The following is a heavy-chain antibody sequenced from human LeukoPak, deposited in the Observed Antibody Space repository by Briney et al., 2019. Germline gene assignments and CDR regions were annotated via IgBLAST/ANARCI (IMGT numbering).Heavy chain of an antibody. Sequence: PGASLRLSCAASGFTFSSYAMSWVRQAPGKGLEWVSTIRGSGGSTYYADSVKGRFTISRDNSKNTLYLQMNSLRAEDTAVYCCARDFYDSSGYTGAFDIWGQGTVVTVSS. J-gene: IGHJ3*02. CDR3: ARDFYDSSGYTGAFDI. D-gene: IGHD3-22*01. V-gene: IGHV3-23*01. CDR1: GFTFSSYA. CDR2: IRGSGGST.